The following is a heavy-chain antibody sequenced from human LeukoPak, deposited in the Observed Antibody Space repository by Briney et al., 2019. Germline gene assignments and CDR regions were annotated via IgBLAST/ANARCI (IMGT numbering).Heavy chain of an antibody. V-gene: IGHV1-18*01. CDR1: GYTFTSYG. Sequence: ASVTVSCTASGYTFTSYGISWVRQAPGQGLEWMGWISAYNGNTNYAQKLQGRVTMTTDTSTSTAYMELRSLRSDDTAVYYCAGSSSWYMDVWGKGTTVTVSS. J-gene: IGHJ6*03. CDR2: ISAYNGNT. D-gene: IGHD6-13*01. CDR3: AGSSSWYMDV.